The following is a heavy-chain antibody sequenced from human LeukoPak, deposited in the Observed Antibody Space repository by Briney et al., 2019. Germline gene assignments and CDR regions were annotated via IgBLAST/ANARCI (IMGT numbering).Heavy chain of an antibody. V-gene: IGHV3-21*01. Sequence: GGSLRLSCAVSGFTFSSYSMNWVRQAPGKGLEWVSSISSSSSYIYYADSVKGRFTISRDNAKNSLYLQMNSLRAEDTAVYYCARVTGYSSSWSDYWGQGTLVTVSS. J-gene: IGHJ4*02. CDR1: GFTFSSYS. D-gene: IGHD6-13*01. CDR3: ARVTGYSSSWSDY. CDR2: ISSSSSYI.